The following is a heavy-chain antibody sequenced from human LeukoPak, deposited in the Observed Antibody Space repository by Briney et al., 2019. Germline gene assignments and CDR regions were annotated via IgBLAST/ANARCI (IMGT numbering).Heavy chain of an antibody. V-gene: IGHV3-74*01. J-gene: IGHJ4*02. CDR2: MNRDGSSA. CDR1: GFTFSSYW. Sequence: GGSLRLSCAASGFTFSSYWMHWVGQAPGKGLVWVSRMNRDGSSATYADSVKGRFTISRDNAKNTLYLQMNSLSAEDTAVYYCASASRSGYDDHWGQGTLVTVST. CDR3: ASASRSGYDDH. D-gene: IGHD3-3*01.